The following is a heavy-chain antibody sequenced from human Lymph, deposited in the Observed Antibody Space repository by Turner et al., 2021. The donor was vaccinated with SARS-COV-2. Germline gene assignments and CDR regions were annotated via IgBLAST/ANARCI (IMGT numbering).Heavy chain of an antibody. CDR2: IYSGGST. V-gene: IGHV3-53*01. CDR1: GFTVSSNY. D-gene: IGHD3-3*01. CDR3: ARDLMEVGGMDV. J-gene: IGHJ6*02. Sequence: EVQLMESGGGLIQPGGSLRLSCAAYGFTVSSNYMSWVRQAPGKGLEWVSVIYSGGSTYYADSVKGRFTISRDNSKNTLYLQMNSLRAEDTAVYYCARDLMEVGGMDVWGQGTTVTVSS.